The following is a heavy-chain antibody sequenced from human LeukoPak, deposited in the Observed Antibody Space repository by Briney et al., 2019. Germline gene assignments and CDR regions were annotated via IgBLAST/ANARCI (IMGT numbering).Heavy chain of an antibody. V-gene: IGHV4-30-4*01. J-gene: IGHJ3*02. D-gene: IGHD2-2*01. CDR1: GGSISSGDYY. Sequence: PSQTLSLTCTVSGGSISSGDYYWSWIRQPPGKGLEGIGYICNSGSTYYNPSLRSRVIISGDTSKNQFSLKLDSVTAADTAVYYCARRPGGAFDIWGQRTMVTVSS. CDR3: ARRPGGAFDI. CDR2: ICNSGST.